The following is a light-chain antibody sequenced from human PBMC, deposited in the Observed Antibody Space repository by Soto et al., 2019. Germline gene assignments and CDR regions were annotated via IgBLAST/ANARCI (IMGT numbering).Light chain of an antibody. CDR2: GNS. CDR1: SSNIGAGYD. Sequence: QSVLTQPPSVSGAPGQRVTISCTGSSSNIGAGYDVHWYQQLPGTAPKLLIYGNSNRPSGVPDRFSGSKSGTSASLAITGLQAEDEADYYCAAWDDRLNGYVFATGTKVTVL. V-gene: IGLV1-40*01. CDR3: AAWDDRLNGYV. J-gene: IGLJ1*01.